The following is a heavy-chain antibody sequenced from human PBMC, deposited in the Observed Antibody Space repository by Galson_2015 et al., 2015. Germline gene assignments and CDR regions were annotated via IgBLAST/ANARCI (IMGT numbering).Heavy chain of an antibody. CDR3: ARAYYYYMDV. CDR1: GASISTPNW. V-gene: IGHV4-4*02. CDR2: IYHSGST. Sequence: SESLSLTCAVSGASISTPNWWSWVRQPPGKGLEWIGEIYHSGSTNYNPSLKSRVTISIDKPKNHFSLRLSSVTAADTAVYYCARAYYYYMDVWGRGTTVTVSS. J-gene: IGHJ6*03.